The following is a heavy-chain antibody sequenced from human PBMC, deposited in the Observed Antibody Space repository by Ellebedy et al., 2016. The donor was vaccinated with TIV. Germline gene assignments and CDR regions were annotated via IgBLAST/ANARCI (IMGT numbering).Heavy chain of an antibody. D-gene: IGHD3-22*01. CDR3: ARAPNVDSSGFHMAGAFDV. CDR1: GFTFSLYD. CDR2: IGTASDT. Sequence: GESLKISXAASGFTFSLYDMHWVRQTTGKGLEWVSSIGTASDTYYLDSVKGRFTISSENAKDSLFLQMDSLRAGDTAVYYCARAPNVDSSGFHMAGAFDVWGHGTVVTVSS. V-gene: IGHV3-13*01. J-gene: IGHJ3*01.